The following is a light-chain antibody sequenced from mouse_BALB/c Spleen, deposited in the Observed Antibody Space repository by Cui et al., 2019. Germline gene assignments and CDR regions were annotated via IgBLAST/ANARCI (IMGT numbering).Light chain of an antibody. CDR1: SSVSY. CDR2: STS. V-gene: IGKV4-57*01. CDR3: QQRSSYPP. J-gene: IGKJ1*01. Sequence: QIVLTQSPAIMSASPVEKVTITCSASSSVSYMHWFQQKPGPSPKLWIYSTSNLASGVPARFSGSGSGTSYSLTISRMEAEDAATYYCQQRSSYPPFGGGTKLEIK.